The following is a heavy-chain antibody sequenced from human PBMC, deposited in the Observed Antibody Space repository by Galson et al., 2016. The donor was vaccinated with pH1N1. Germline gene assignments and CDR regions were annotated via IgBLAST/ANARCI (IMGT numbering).Heavy chain of an antibody. CDR2: TSGTSNTI. Sequence: SLRLSCAASGFTFSTYSFNWVRQAPGKGLEWISYTSGTSNTIYYAASVKGRFTISRDNAKNSLSLQMNSLGHDDTAVYYCARALLYSNFVSEYWGLGTLVTVSS. CDR3: ARALLYSNFVSEY. V-gene: IGHV3-48*02. J-gene: IGHJ4*02. CDR1: GFTFSTYS. D-gene: IGHD4-11*01.